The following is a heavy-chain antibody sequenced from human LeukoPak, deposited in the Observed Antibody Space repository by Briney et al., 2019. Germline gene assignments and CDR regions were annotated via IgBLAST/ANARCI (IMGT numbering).Heavy chain of an antibody. J-gene: IGHJ4*02. CDR3: ATKQWLAPPPDS. CDR2: INTDGTVT. D-gene: IGHD6-19*01. V-gene: IGHV3-74*01. Sequence: GGSLRLSCAASGFTFGKYWMLRVRQAPGKGLESVSRINTDGTVTTYADSVKGRFTVSRDNADNTMFLQMNSVRDEDTAVYYCATKQWLAPPPDSWGQGTPVTVSS. CDR1: GFTFGKYW.